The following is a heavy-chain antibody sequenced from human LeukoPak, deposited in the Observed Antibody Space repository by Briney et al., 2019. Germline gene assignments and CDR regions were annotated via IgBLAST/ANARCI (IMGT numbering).Heavy chain of an antibody. J-gene: IGHJ4*02. CDR3: ARSNNGVDY. D-gene: IGHD1-14*01. CDR1: GLTFSSYS. CDR2: ISSSSSYI. V-gene: IGHV3-21*01. Sequence: GGSLRLSCAASGLTFSSYSMNWVRPAPGKGLEWVSSISSSSSYIYYADSVKGRFTISRDNAKNSLYLQMNSLRAEDTAVYYCARSNNGVDYWGQGTLVTVSS.